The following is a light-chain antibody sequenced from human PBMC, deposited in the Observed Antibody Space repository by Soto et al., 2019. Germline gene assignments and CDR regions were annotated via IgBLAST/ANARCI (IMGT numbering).Light chain of an antibody. CDR1: SSDIGGNNF. V-gene: IGLV2-8*01. CDR2: DVI. J-gene: IGLJ2*01. Sequence: QSALTQPPPASGSPGQSVTISCTGTSSDIGGNNFVSWYQHHPGKAPKLMLYDVIKRPSGVPARFSGSKSGNTASLTVSGLQAEDEADYYCSSYGGSNNVVVFGGGTKLTVL. CDR3: SSYGGSNNVVV.